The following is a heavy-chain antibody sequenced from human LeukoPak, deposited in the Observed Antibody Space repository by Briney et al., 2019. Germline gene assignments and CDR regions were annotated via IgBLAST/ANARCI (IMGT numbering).Heavy chain of an antibody. J-gene: IGHJ3*02. Sequence: PGGSLRLSCAASGFTVSSNYMSWVRQAPGKGLEWVSVIYSGGSTYYADSVKGRFTISRDNSKNTLYLQMNSLRAEDTAVYYCAQNGYYYDSSGYPIDAFDIWGQGTMVTVSS. CDR2: IYSGGST. D-gene: IGHD3-22*01. CDR3: AQNGYYYDSSGYPIDAFDI. CDR1: GFTVSSNY. V-gene: IGHV3-66*01.